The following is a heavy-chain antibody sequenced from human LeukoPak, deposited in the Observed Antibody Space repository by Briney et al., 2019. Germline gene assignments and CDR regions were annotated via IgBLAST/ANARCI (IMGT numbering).Heavy chain of an antibody. CDR1: GGSISSSSYY. Sequence: SETLSLTCTVSGGSISSSSYYWGWIRQPPGKGLEWIGSIYYSGSTYYSPSLKSRVTISVDTSKNQFSLKLSSVTAADTAVYYCARAASDYGLSEDIVVVPAAKEWFDPWGQGTLVTVSS. V-gene: IGHV4-39*01. J-gene: IGHJ5*02. CDR3: ARAASDYGLSEDIVVVPAAKEWFDP. CDR2: IYYSGST. D-gene: IGHD2-2*01.